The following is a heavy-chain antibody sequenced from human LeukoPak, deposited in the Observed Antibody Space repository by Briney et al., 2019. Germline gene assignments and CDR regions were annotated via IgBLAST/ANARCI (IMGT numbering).Heavy chain of an antibody. J-gene: IGHJ4*02. CDR3: GRWLQSYYFDY. Sequence: QPGGSLRLSCAASGFTFSSYGMHWVRQAPGKGLEWVAVIWYDGSNKYYADSVKGRFTISRDNSKNTLYLQMNSLRAEDTAVYYCGRWLQSYYFDYWGQGTLVTVSS. D-gene: IGHD5-24*01. V-gene: IGHV3-33*01. CDR2: IWYDGSNK. CDR1: GFTFSSYG.